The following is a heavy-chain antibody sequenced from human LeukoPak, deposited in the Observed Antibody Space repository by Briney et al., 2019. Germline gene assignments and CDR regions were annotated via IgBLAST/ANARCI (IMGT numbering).Heavy chain of an antibody. CDR3: ARGRVDGMDV. Sequence: SETLSLTCAVYGGSFSGYYWSWIRQPPGKGLEWIGEINHSGSTNYNPSLKSRVTISVDTSKNQFSLKLSSVTAADTAVYYCARGRVDGMDVRGQGTTVTVSS. CDR2: INHSGST. J-gene: IGHJ6*02. V-gene: IGHV4-34*01. CDR1: GGSFSGYY.